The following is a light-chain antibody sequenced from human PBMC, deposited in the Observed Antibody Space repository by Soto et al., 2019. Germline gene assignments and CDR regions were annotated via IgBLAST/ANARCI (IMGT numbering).Light chain of an antibody. V-gene: IGLV2-23*01. J-gene: IGLJ2*01. CDR2: EDT. Sequence: QSALTQPASVSGSPGQSIAISCTGTSSDVGRYNLVSWYQQHPTKAPKLIVYEDTKRPSGVSNRSSGSKSGNTASLTISGLQADDEAGYYCCSYAGSGTVVFGGGTKLTVL. CDR3: CSYAGSGTVV. CDR1: SSDVGRYNL.